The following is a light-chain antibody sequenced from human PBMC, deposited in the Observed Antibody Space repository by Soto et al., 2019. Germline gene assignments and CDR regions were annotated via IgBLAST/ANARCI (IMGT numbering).Light chain of an antibody. V-gene: IGKV3-20*01. J-gene: IGKJ4*01. CDR1: QSVSSSY. CDR2: GAS. Sequence: EIVLTQPPGTLSLSPGERATLSCRASQSVSSSYLAWYQQKPGQATRLLIYGASSRATGIPDRFSGSGSGTDFTLTISRLEPEDFAVYYCQQYGSSPPNTVGGGTKVEIK. CDR3: QQYGSSPPNT.